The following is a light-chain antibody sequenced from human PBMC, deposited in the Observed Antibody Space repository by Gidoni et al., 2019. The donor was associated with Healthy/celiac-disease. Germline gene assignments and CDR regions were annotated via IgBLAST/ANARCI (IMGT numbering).Light chain of an antibody. J-gene: IGKJ4*01. Sequence: EIVLPQPPRTLSLSPGERATLSCRASQSVGSNYLAWYQQKPGQAPRLLIYGASSRATCIPDRFSGSGSGTDFTLTIRRLEPEDFAVYYCQQYCSSSPNTFGGGTKVEIK. CDR1: QSVGSNY. CDR3: QQYCSSSPNT. CDR2: GAS. V-gene: IGKV3-20*01.